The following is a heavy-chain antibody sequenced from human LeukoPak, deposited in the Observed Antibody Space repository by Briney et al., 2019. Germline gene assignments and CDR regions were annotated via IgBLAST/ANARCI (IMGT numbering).Heavy chain of an antibody. CDR1: GFTFSSYG. J-gene: IGHJ5*02. D-gene: IGHD4-17*01. V-gene: IGHV3-30*18. CDR2: ISYTGSNK. Sequence: GGSLRLSCAASGFTFSSYGMHWVRQAPGKGLEWVAVISYTGSNKYYADSVKGRFTISRDNSKNTLYLQMNSLRAEDTAVYYCAKETTTVTDWFDPWGQGTLVTVSS. CDR3: AKETTTVTDWFDP.